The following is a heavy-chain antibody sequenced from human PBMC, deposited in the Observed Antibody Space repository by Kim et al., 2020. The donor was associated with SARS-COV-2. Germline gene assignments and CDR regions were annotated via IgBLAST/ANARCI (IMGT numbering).Heavy chain of an antibody. Sequence: ASVKVSCKASGYTFTSHGISWVRQAPGQGLEWIGWISPDSGSTRYIQKVQGRVTMTADTSTTTVYMELQSLRSDDTAVYYCARRSTSYSWFELWGQGTLV. D-gene: IGHD6-6*01. CDR3: ARRSTSYSWFEL. J-gene: IGHJ5*02. V-gene: IGHV1-18*01. CDR2: ISPDSGST. CDR1: GYTFTSHG.